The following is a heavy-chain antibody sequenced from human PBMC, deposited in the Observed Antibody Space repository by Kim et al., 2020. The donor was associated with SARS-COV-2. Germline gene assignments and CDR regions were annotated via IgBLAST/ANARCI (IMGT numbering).Heavy chain of an antibody. CDR1: GFTFGRYE. V-gene: IGHV3-48*03. J-gene: IGHJ6*01. Sequence: GGSLRLSCVASGFTFGRYEMTWVRQAPGKGLECISYINDIGSATNYADSVEGRFTVSRDNARNSLFLQMNTLRAEDTAVYYCARKIMTSRYVYNGMDVWG. D-gene: IGHD3-16*01. CDR3: ARKIMTSRYVYNGMDV. CDR2: INDIGSAT.